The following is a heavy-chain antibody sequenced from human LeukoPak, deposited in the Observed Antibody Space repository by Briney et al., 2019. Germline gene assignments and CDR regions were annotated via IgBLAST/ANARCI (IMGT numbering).Heavy chain of an antibody. Sequence: GGSLRLSCAASGFTFSRYSMNWVRQAPGKGLEWVSSISGSSSYIYYADSVKGRFTISRHNAKNSLYLQMNSLRAEDTAVYYCARSVSSRFTSPRRPYYSDSWGQGTLVTVSS. CDR2: ISGSSSYI. CDR3: ARSVSSRFTSPRRPYYSDS. CDR1: GFTFSRYS. V-gene: IGHV3-21*04. J-gene: IGHJ4*02. D-gene: IGHD3-10*01.